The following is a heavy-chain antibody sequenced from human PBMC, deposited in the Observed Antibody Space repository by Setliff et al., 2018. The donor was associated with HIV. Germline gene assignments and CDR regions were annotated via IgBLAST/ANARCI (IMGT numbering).Heavy chain of an antibody. J-gene: IGHJ6*03. Sequence: ASVKVSCKASGYTFTNYAMNWVRQAPGQGLEWMGWINTNTGNPTYAQGFTGRFVFSLDTSVSTAFLQISSLQAEDTAVYYCARAPPRITIFGVVVSSDYYNYYMDVWVKGTTVTVSS. D-gene: IGHD3-3*01. CDR3: ARAPPRITIFGVVVSSDYYNYYMDV. CDR1: GYTFTNYA. CDR2: INTNTGNP. V-gene: IGHV7-4-1*02.